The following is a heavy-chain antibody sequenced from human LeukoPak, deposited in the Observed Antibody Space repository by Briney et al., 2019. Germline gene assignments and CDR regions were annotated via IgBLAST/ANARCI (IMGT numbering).Heavy chain of an antibody. CDR1: GGSITNYY. CDR3: AREGRASGSYLAGFDY. J-gene: IGHJ4*02. V-gene: IGHV4-59*12. CDR2: IHYSGSA. D-gene: IGHD1-26*01. Sequence: SETLSLTCTVSGGSITNYYWSWIRQPPGKGLEWIAYIHYSGSANYNPSLKSRVTISLDTSKNQLSLKLSSVTAADTAVYYCAREGRASGSYLAGFDYWGQGTLVTVSS.